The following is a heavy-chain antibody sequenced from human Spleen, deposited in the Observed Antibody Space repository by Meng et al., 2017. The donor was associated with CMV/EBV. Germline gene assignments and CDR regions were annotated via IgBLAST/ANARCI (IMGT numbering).Heavy chain of an antibody. V-gene: IGHV3-21*01. CDR3: ARCQNYYGSGSYPDY. CDR1: GFTFSSYT. Sequence: GGSLRLSCAASGFTFSSYTMNWVRQAPGKGLEWVSSISSGSNYIYQADSLRGRFTISRDNAKNSLYLQMNSLRAEDTAVYYCARCQNYYGSGSYPDYWGQGTLVTVSS. J-gene: IGHJ4*02. CDR2: ISSGSNYI. D-gene: IGHD3-10*01.